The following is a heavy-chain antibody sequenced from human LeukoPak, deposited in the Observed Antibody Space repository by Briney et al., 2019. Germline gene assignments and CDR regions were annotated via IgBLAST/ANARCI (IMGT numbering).Heavy chain of an antibody. V-gene: IGHV4-31*03. CDR2: IYHTGTT. CDR1: GVSISSGGFY. J-gene: IGHJ5*02. D-gene: IGHD3-22*01. CDR3: STSDDSSGYLTSFDP. Sequence: SETLCLTCSVSGVSISSGGFYWSWIRQFPGKGLEWIGYIYHTGTTYYNPSLRTRVIISVDTSKNQFSLKVYSVTASDTAVYFCSTSDDSSGYLTSFDPWGQGTLVTVSS.